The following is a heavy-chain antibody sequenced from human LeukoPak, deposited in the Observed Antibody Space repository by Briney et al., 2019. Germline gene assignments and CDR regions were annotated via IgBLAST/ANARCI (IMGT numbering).Heavy chain of an antibody. CDR3: ARGRIPYYDFWSGYGVYFDY. Sequence: SDTLSLTCAVYGGSFSGYYWSWIRQPPGKGLEWIGEINHSGSTNYNPSLKSRVTISVDTSKNQFSLKLSSVTAADTAVYYCARGRIPYYDFWSGYGVYFDYWGQGTLVTVSS. V-gene: IGHV4-34*01. CDR2: INHSGST. J-gene: IGHJ4*02. D-gene: IGHD3-3*01. CDR1: GGSFSGYY.